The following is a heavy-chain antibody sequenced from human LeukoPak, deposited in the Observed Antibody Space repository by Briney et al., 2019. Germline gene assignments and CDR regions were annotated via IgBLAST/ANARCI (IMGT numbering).Heavy chain of an antibody. CDR2: IYTGGTT. CDR3: ARGFGNGDYSNY. CDR1: GFTVSSNY. V-gene: IGHV3-66*01. D-gene: IGHD4-17*01. Sequence: GGSLRLSCVASGFTVSSNYMSWVRRAPGKGLEWVSVIYTGGTTYYPDSVKGRFTISRDNSKNTLYLQMNSLRVEDTAVYYCARGFGNGDYSNYWGQGTLVTVSS. J-gene: IGHJ4*02.